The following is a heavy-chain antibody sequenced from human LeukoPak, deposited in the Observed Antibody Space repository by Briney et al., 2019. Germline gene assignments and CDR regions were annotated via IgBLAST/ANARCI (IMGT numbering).Heavy chain of an antibody. V-gene: IGHV3-23*01. CDR1: GFTFSSYA. CDR3: AKVWSGGIVGADY. D-gene: IGHD1-26*01. Sequence: GGSLRLSCAASGFTFSSYAMNWVRHAPGKGVEWVSVISGSGGNTYYGDSVKGRCTISRDNAKNTVYLQMDSLRGEDTATYYCAKVWSGGIVGADYWGQGTLVTVSS. CDR2: ISGSGGNT. J-gene: IGHJ4*02.